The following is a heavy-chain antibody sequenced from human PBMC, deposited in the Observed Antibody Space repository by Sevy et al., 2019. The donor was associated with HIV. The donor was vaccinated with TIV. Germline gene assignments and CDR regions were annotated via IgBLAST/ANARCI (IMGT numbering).Heavy chain of an antibody. V-gene: IGHV1-24*01. D-gene: IGHD3-3*01. CDR3: ETTREYYEDKSGYLDY. CDR1: GDSLTDLS. CDR2: FDPEDGET. Sequence: ASVKVSCKVSGDSLTDLSIHWVRQAPGKGLEWMGRFDPEDGETIYAQKFQGRVSMIEDTSRDTAYMELNRLRSEDTAVYYCETTREYYEDKSGYLDYWGQGTLVTVSS. J-gene: IGHJ4*02.